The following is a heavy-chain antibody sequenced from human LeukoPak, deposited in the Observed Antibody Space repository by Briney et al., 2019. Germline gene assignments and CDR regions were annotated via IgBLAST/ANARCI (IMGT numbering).Heavy chain of an antibody. CDR2: MNPNSGNT. J-gene: IGHJ5*02. V-gene: IGHV1-8*03. CDR3: ARGGCSSTSCYDP. Sequence: ASVNLSCNAAGYTFTIYDINWVRQATGQGLEWMGWMNPNSGNTGYAQKFQGRVTITRNTSISTAYMELSSLRSEDTAVYYCARGGCSSTSCYDPWGQGTLVTVSS. CDR1: GYTFTIYD. D-gene: IGHD2-2*01.